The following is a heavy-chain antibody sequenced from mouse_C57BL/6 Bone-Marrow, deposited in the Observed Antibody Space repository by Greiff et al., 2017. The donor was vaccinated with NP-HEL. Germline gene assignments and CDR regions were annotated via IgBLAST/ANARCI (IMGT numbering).Heavy chain of an antibody. CDR1: GFTFITYA. CDR2: IRSKSSYYAT. J-gene: IGHJ4*01. Sequence: GGGLVQPNGSLKLSCAASGFTFITYAMHWVRQAPGKGLEWVARIRSKSSYYATYYADSVKDRFTISRDDSQSMLYLQMNNLKTEDTAMYYCVRETAMDYWGQGTSVTVSS. V-gene: IGHV10-3*01. CDR3: VRETAMDY.